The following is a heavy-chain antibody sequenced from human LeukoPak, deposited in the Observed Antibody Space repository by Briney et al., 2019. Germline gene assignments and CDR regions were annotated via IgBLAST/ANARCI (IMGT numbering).Heavy chain of an antibody. CDR2: IYPGDSDT. J-gene: IGHJ4*02. CDR1: GYSFTSYW. V-gene: IGHV5-51*01. CDR3: ARRLNYYDSSGAIRGNYFDY. Sequence: GESLKISCKGSGYSFTSYWIGWVRQMPGKGLEWMGIIYPGDSDTRYSPSFQGQVTISAGKSISTAYPQWSSLKASDTAMYYCARRLNYYDSSGAIRGNYFDYWGQGTLVTVSS. D-gene: IGHD3-22*01.